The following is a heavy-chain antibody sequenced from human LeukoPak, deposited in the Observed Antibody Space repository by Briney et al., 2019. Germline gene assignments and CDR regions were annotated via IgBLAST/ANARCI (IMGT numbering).Heavy chain of an antibody. CDR1: GGSISSYY. D-gene: IGHD1-26*01. J-gene: IGHJ4*02. CDR2: IYKSGST. CDR3: ARGGSYYYFDH. V-gene: IGHV4-59*01. Sequence: SETLSLTCSVSGGSISSYYWSWIRQLPGKGVEWIGYIYKSGSTNYNPSLKSRVTISVDTSKNQFSLKLSSVTAADTAVYYCARGGSYYYFDHWGQGTLVTVSS.